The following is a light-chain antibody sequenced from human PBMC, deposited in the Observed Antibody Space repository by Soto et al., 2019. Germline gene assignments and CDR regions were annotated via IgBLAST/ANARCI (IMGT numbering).Light chain of an antibody. CDR2: GAS. CDR1: QYVRSGY. Sequence: VLTQSPGTLSSSPGESATLSCRASQYVRSGYLAWYQQKPGQAARLLIYGASTRAAGIPDRFSGGGSETDFSLRIRRLEPADFAVYYCQVYAGSHLWTFGQGTKVEVK. J-gene: IGKJ1*01. CDR3: QVYAGSHLWT. V-gene: IGKV3-20*01.